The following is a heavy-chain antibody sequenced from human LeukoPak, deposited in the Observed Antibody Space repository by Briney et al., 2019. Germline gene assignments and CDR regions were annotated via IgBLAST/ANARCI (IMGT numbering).Heavy chain of an antibody. Sequence: SGGSLRPSCAASGFTFSSYWMSWVRQAPGKGLEWVANIKQDGSEKYYVDSVKGRFTISRDNAKNSLYLQMNSLRAEDTAVYYRARDYDFWSGYYSYFDYWGQGTLVTVSS. CDR3: ARDYDFWSGYYSYFDY. CDR2: IKQDGSEK. J-gene: IGHJ4*02. V-gene: IGHV3-7*01. CDR1: GFTFSSYW. D-gene: IGHD3-3*01.